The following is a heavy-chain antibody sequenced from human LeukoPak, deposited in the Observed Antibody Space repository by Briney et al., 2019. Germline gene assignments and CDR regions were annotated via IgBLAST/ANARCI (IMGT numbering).Heavy chain of an antibody. Sequence: PGGSLRLSCAASGFTVSSNYMSWVRQAPGKGLEWVSVIYSGGSTYYADSVKGRFTISRDNSKNTLYLQVNSLRAEDTAVYYCARILLYYYDSSGYFDDAFDIWGQGTMVTVSS. CDR1: GFTVSSNY. D-gene: IGHD3-22*01. CDR2: IYSGGST. J-gene: IGHJ3*02. CDR3: ARILLYYYDSSGYFDDAFDI. V-gene: IGHV3-53*01.